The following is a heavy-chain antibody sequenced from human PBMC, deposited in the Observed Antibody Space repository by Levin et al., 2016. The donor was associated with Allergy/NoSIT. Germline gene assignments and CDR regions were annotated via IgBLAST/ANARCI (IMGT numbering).Heavy chain of an antibody. D-gene: IGHD3-16*01. V-gene: IGHV4-30-2*01. Sequence: SETLSLTCSVSSGSLRSTGYSWSWIRQPPGKGLEWIGYIDHSGRTDYNPSLKSRLTISVDWSKNQFSLKLTSVTAADTAVYFCARGRDSVWGASELGFDHWGQGTLVTVSS. J-gene: IGHJ4*02. CDR1: SGSLRSTGYS. CDR3: ARGRDSVWGASELGFDH. CDR2: IDHSGRT.